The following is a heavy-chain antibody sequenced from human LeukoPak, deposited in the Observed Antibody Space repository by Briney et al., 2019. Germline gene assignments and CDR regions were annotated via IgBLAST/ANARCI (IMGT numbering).Heavy chain of an antibody. J-gene: IGHJ5*02. Sequence: PGGSLRLSCAASGFTFSDYYMSWIRQAPGKGLEWVSYISSSGSTIYYADSVKGRFTISRDNAKNSLYLQMNSLRAEDTALYYCAKVRHAAAGEYWFDPWGQGTLVTVSS. CDR1: GFTFSDYY. CDR2: ISSSGSTI. CDR3: AKVRHAAAGEYWFDP. D-gene: IGHD6-13*01. V-gene: IGHV3-11*01.